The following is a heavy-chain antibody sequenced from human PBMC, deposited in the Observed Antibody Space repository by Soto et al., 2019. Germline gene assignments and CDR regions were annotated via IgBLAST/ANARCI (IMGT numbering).Heavy chain of an antibody. V-gene: IGHV1-24*01. D-gene: IGHD3-3*01. CDR3: ATAVLRFLEWLDAFDI. CDR1: GYTLTELS. Sequence: ASVKVSCKVSGYTLTELSMHWVRQAPGKGLEWMGGFDPEDGETIYAQKFQGRVTITEDTSTDTAYMELSSLRSEDMAVYYCATAVLRFLEWLDAFDIWGQGTMVTVSS. J-gene: IGHJ3*02. CDR2: FDPEDGET.